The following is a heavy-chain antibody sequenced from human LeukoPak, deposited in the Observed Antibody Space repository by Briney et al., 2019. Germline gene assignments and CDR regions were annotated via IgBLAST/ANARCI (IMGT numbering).Heavy chain of an antibody. J-gene: IGHJ4*02. CDR2: IYYSGST. CDR1: GGSISSGGYY. Sequence: SETLSLTCTVSGGSISSGGYYWSWIRQHPGTGLEWIGYIYYSGSTCYNPSLKSRVTISVDTSKNQFSLKLSSVTAADTAVYYCARDGLGSSGFDYWGQGTLVTVSS. D-gene: IGHD6-6*01. V-gene: IGHV4-31*03. CDR3: ARDGLGSSGFDY.